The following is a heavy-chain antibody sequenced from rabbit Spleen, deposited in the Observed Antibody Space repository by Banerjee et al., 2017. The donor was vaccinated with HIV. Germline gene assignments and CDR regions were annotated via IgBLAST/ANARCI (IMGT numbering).Heavy chain of an antibody. CDR1: GIDFSSTYW. CDR2: IYTYSGMN. J-gene: IGHJ6*01. D-gene: IGHD3-1*01. V-gene: IGHV1S40*01. Sequence: QSLEESGGDLVKPGASLTLTCKASGIDFSSTYWICWVRQAPGKGLEWIACIYTYSGMNYYASWATGRFTISKTSSTTVTLLMTSLTATDTATYFCARGYDGYRYYGMDLWGQGTLVTVS. CDR3: ARGYDGYRYYGMDL.